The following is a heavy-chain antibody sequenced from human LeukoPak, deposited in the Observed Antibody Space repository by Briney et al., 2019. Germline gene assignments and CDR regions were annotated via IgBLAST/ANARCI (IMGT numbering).Heavy chain of an antibody. Sequence: GGTLRLSCAASGFTFSSYAMSWVRQAPGKGLEWVSAISGSGGSTYYADSVKGRFTISRDNSENTLYLQMNSLRAEDTAVYYCAKNIGVGFRYYFDYWGQGTLVTVSS. J-gene: IGHJ4*02. V-gene: IGHV3-23*01. CDR2: ISGSGGST. CDR3: AKNIGVGFRYYFDY. D-gene: IGHD2-15*01. CDR1: GFTFSSYA.